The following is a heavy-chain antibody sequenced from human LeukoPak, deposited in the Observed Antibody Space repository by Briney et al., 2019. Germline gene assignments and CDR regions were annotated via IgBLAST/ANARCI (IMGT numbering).Heavy chain of an antibody. CDR3: AGTYSNYAPYYYYGMDV. D-gene: IGHD4-11*01. Sequence: GGSLRLSCAASGFTFSDYYMSWIRQAPGKGLEWVSYISSSGSTIYYADSVKGRFTISRDNAKNSLYLQMNSLRAEDTAVYYCAGTYSNYAPYYYYGMDVWGQGTTVTVSS. V-gene: IGHV3-11*01. CDR1: GFTFSDYY. J-gene: IGHJ6*02. CDR2: ISSSGSTI.